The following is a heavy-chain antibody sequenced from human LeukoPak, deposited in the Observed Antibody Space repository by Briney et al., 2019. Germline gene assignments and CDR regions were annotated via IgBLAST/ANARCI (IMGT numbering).Heavy chain of an antibody. Sequence: SGTLSLTCSVSGGSISGYYWSWIRQPPGQGLVWIGYIFYSGGTNYNPSLKSRVTIPVDTSKSHFSLKLNSVTTADTAMYYCAKSFSSGSYRNYFDYWGQGTLVTVSS. CDR3: AKSFSSGSYRNYFDY. D-gene: IGHD1-26*01. J-gene: IGHJ4*02. V-gene: IGHV4-59*13. CDR2: IFYSGGT. CDR1: GGSISGYY.